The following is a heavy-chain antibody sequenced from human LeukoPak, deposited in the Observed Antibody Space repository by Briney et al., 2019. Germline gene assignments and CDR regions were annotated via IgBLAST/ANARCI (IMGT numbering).Heavy chain of an antibody. V-gene: IGHV3-30-3*01. CDR2: ISYDGSNK. CDR1: GFTFSNYA. CDR3: AKGQHYYYYGMDV. J-gene: IGHJ6*02. Sequence: GWSLRLSCAASGFTFSNYAMHWVRQAPGKGLEWVAVISYDGSNKYYADSVKGRFTISRDNSKNTLYLQMNSLRAEDTAVYYCAKGQHYYYYGMDVWGQGTTVTVSS.